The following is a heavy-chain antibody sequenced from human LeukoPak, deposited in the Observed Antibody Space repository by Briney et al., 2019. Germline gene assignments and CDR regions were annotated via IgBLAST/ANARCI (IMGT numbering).Heavy chain of an antibody. V-gene: IGHV3-21*01. D-gene: IGHD2-21*02. CDR2: ISSSSSYI. CDR1: GFTFSSYN. Sequence: GASLRLSCAASGFTFSSYNMNWARQAPGKGLEWVSSISSSSSYIYYADSLKGRFTISRDNAKNSLYLQMNSLRAEDTAVYYCARLVYCGGDCYLRGAFDIWGQGTMVTVPS. J-gene: IGHJ3*02. CDR3: ARLVYCGGDCYLRGAFDI.